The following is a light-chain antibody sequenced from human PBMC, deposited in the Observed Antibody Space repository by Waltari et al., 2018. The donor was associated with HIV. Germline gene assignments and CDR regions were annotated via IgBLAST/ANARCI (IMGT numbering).Light chain of an antibody. CDR2: GAS. CDR1: QTITTSY. Sequence: EIVLTQSPGTLSLSPGERATLSCRASQTITTSYLAWYHQKPGQAPRLLIYGASSRATGIPDRFSGSGSGTDFTLTIRRLEPEDFAVYYCQQSGTSITFGGGTKVEIK. J-gene: IGKJ4*01. V-gene: IGKV3-20*01. CDR3: QQSGTSIT.